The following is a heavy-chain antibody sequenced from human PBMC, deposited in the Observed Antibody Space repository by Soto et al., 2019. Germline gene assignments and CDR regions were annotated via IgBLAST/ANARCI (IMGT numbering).Heavy chain of an antibody. D-gene: IGHD2-15*01. Sequence: PSETLSLTCPVPGASISSGGYYWSWIPQHPGKAPEYIGYIYKSTTTYYNPSFESRVAISLDTSKSQFSLTVTSVTAADTAVYFCARGRYCLTGRCFPNWFDSWGQGTLVT. CDR3: ARGRYCLTGRCFPNWFDS. CDR1: GASISSGGYY. CDR2: IYKSTTT. V-gene: IGHV4-30-4*01. J-gene: IGHJ5*01.